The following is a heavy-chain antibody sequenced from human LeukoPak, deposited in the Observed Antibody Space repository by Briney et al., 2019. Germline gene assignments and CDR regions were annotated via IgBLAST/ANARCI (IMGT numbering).Heavy chain of an antibody. CDR2: IYYSGST. Sequence: SETLSLTCTVSGGSISSSSYYWGWIRQPPGKGLEWIGSIYYSGSTYYNPSLKSRVTISVDTSKNQFSLKLSSVTAADTAVYYCAAYCSSTSCYTSSFDYWGQGTLVTASS. D-gene: IGHD2-2*02. J-gene: IGHJ4*02. CDR3: AAYCSSTSCYTSSFDY. CDR1: GGSISSSSYY. V-gene: IGHV4-39*01.